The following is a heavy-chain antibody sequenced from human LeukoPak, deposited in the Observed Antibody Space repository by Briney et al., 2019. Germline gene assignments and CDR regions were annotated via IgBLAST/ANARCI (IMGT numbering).Heavy chain of an antibody. J-gene: IGHJ5*02. CDR2: IYSGGST. CDR3: AKSHRPVITMIRGSPDWFDP. V-gene: IGHV3-53*01. CDR1: GFTVSSNY. D-gene: IGHD3-10*01. Sequence: GGSLRLSCAASGFTVSSNYMSWVRQAPGKGLEWVSVIYSGGSTYYADSVKGRFTISRDNSKNTLYLQMNSLRAEDTAVYYCAKSHRPVITMIRGSPDWFDPWGQGTLVTVSS.